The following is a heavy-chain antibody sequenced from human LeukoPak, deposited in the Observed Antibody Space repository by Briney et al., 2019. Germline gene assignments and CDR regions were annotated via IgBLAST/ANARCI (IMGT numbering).Heavy chain of an antibody. CDR1: GCSISSSSFY. V-gene: IGHV4-39*07. CDR3: ARGGSGSPVDY. J-gene: IGHJ4*02. Sequence: SETLSLTCTVSGCSISSSSFYWVWIRQPPGKGLEWIVSIYYSRSTYYNPSLKSLITISVDTSKNQFSLKLSSVAAADTAVYYCARGGSGSPVDYWGQGTLVTVSS. CDR2: IYYSRST. D-gene: IGHD3-10*01.